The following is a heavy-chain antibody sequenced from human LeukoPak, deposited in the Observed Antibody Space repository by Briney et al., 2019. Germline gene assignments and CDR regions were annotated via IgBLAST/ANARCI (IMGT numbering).Heavy chain of an antibody. J-gene: IGHJ4*02. CDR3: ASDDYGDYHFDN. CDR1: GYTFTSYG. V-gene: IGHV1-18*01. Sequence: ASVKVSCKASGYTFTSYGISWVRQAPGQGLEWMGWISAYNGNTNYAQKLQGRVTMTTDTSTSTAYMELRSLRSDDTAVYYCASDDYGDYHFDNWGQGTLVTVSS. D-gene: IGHD4-17*01. CDR2: ISAYNGNT.